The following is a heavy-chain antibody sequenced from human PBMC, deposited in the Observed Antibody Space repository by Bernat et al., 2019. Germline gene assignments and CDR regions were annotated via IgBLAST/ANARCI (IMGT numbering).Heavy chain of an antibody. V-gene: IGHV3-7*03. Sequence: EVQLVETGGGLVQPGGSLSLSCAASGFTFSNYWMSWVRQAPGKGLEWVANIKQDGSEKYYVDSVKGLFTISRDNAKNSLYLQMNSLRAEDTAVYYCARDSRTYGDWGRGTLVTVSP. CDR1: GFTFSNYW. CDR2: IKQDGSEK. CDR3: ARDSRTYGD. D-gene: IGHD2-8*01. J-gene: IGHJ4*02.